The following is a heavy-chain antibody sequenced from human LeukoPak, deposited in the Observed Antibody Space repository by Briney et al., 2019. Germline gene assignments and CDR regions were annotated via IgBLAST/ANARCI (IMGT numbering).Heavy chain of an antibody. Sequence: PGGSLRLSCAASGFTFSSYAMSWVRQAPGKGLEWVAVIWYDGSNKYYADSVKGRLTISRDNSKNTLFLQMNSLRAEDTGVYYCARDSSGGTRYFDYWGQGILVTVSS. V-gene: IGHV3-33*08. J-gene: IGHJ4*02. CDR3: ARDSSGGTRYFDY. D-gene: IGHD6-19*01. CDR1: GFTFSSYA. CDR2: IWYDGSNK.